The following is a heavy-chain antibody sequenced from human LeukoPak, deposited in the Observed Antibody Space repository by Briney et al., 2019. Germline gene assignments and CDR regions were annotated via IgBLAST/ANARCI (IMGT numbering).Heavy chain of an antibody. J-gene: IGHJ4*01. D-gene: IGHD2-2*01. Sequence: ASVKVSCKASGYTFTSYGISWVRQAPGQGLEWMGWISAYNGNTNYAQKLQGRVTMTTDTSTSTAYMELRSLRSDDTAVYYCAKQLLIWYYFDYWGQGTLVTVSS. CDR2: ISAYNGNT. CDR1: GYTFTSYG. V-gene: IGHV1-18*01. CDR3: AKQLLIWYYFDY.